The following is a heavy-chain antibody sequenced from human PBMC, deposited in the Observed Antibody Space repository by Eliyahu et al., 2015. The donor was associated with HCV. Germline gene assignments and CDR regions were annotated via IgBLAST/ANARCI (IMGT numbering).Heavy chain of an antibody. CDR2: IYXTGST. CDR3: ARVSAAAATSWFDP. V-gene: IGHV4-59*01. CDR1: GXSINSYY. J-gene: IGHJ5*02. Sequence: QVQLQESCPGLVKPSETLSLTCTVXGXSINSYYWSWIRQPPGKGLEWIGYIYXTGSTKYNSSXKSRVTISLDMTKNAFSLKLSSVTAADTAVYYCARVSAAAATSWFDPWGQGTLVTVSS. D-gene: IGHD6-13*01.